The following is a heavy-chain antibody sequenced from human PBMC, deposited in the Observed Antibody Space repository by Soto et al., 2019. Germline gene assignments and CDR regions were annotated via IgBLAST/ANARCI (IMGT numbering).Heavy chain of an antibody. CDR3: AKYRRTDAEGYRLDF. D-gene: IGHD5-12*01. CDR1: GGSISGYY. Sequence: SETLSLTCTLSGGSISGYYWSWIRQPPGKGLEWIGYVYYSGSTKYNPSLESRVTISVDMSDNQFSLMLTSVTAADTAVYYCAKYRRTDAEGYRLDFWGQGTLVTVSS. J-gene: IGHJ4*02. CDR2: VYYSGST. V-gene: IGHV4-59*01.